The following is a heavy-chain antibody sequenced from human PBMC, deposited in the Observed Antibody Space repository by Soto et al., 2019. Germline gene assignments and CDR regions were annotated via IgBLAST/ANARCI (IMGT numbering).Heavy chain of an antibody. D-gene: IGHD3-3*01. CDR1: GYTFTSYG. V-gene: IGHV1-18*04. Sequence: QVQLVQSGAEVKKPGASVKVSCKASGYTFTSYGISWVRQAPGQGLEWMGWISAYNGNTNYAQKLQGRVTMTTDTSMSIAYMELRSLRSDDTAVYYCAGDNEAIFGVVRAAMLDYWGEGTLVTVSS. CDR3: AGDNEAIFGVVRAAMLDY. CDR2: ISAYNGNT. J-gene: IGHJ4*02.